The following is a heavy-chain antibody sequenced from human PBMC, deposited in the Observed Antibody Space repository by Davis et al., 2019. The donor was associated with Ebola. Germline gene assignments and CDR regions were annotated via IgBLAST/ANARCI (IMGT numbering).Heavy chain of an antibody. D-gene: IGHD6-13*01. Sequence: GESLKISCAASGFTFSSYAMSWVRQAPGKGLEWVSAISGSGSSTYYADSVKGRVTISRDNAKNSLSLQMNSLRAEDTAMYYCARDPHLGSWYLPGDFDYWGQGTLVTVSS. CDR2: ISGSGSST. V-gene: IGHV3-23*01. CDR1: GFTFSSYA. J-gene: IGHJ4*02. CDR3: ARDPHLGSWYLPGDFDY.